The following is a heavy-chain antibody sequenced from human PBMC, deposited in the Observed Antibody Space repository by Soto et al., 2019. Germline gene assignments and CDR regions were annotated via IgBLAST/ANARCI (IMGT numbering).Heavy chain of an antibody. D-gene: IGHD6-19*01. CDR3: ARDASSCWRYWYFDL. CDR1: GFTFSSYS. Sequence: EVQLVESGGGLVQPGGSLRLSCAASGFTFSSYSMNWVRQAPGKGLEWVSYISSSSSTIYYADSVKGRFTISRDNAKNSLYLQMNSLRDEDTAVYYCARDASSCWRYWYFDLWGRGTLVTVSS. J-gene: IGHJ2*01. V-gene: IGHV3-48*02. CDR2: ISSSSSTI.